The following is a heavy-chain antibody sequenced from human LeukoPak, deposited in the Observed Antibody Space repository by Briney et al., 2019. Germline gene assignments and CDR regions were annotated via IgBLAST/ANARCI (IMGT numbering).Heavy chain of an antibody. Sequence: GGSLRLSCAASGFTFSSYAMHWVRQAPGKGLEWVAVISYDGRNENYADSVKGRFTISRDNPKNTLYLQMNSLRTEDTAVYYCARAGHGDARPYHYSMDVWGQGTTVTVSS. CDR1: GFTFSSYA. CDR3: ARAGHGDARPYHYSMDV. D-gene: IGHD4-17*01. J-gene: IGHJ6*02. V-gene: IGHV3-30*04. CDR2: ISYDGRNE.